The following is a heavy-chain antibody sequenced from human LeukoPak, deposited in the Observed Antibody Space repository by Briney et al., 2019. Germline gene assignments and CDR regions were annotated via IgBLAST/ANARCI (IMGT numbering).Heavy chain of an antibody. CDR2: IYTSGGT. CDR3: ARSYSSSWYSSFDI. J-gene: IGHJ3*02. D-gene: IGHD6-13*01. V-gene: IGHV4-61*02. CDR1: GGSISSGNYY. Sequence: TLSLTCTVSGGSISSGNYYWSWIRQPAGKGLEWIGRIYTSGGTNCNPSLESRVTILIDTPKNQFSLRLSSVTAAETAVYYCARSYSSSWYSSFDIWGHGTMVTVSS.